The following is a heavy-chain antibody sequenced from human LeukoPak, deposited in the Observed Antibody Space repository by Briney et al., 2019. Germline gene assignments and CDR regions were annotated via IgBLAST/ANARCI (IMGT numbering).Heavy chain of an antibody. CDR2: FDTEDGET. D-gene: IGHD3-3*01. CDR3: ATRGTSDFWSGYPTSSWFDP. CDR1: GYTLTELS. J-gene: IGHJ5*02. V-gene: IGHV1-24*01. Sequence: ASVKVSCKVSGYTLTELSMHWVRQAPGKGLEWMGGFDTEDGETIYAQKFQGRVTMTEDTSTDTAYMELSSLRSEDTAVYYCATRGTSDFWSGYPTSSWFDPWGQGTLVTVSS.